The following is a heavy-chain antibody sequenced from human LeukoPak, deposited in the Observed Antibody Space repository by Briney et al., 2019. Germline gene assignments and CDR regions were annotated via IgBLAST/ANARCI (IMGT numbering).Heavy chain of an antibody. D-gene: IGHD6-13*01. J-gene: IGHJ5*02. Sequence: GGSLRLSCTVSGFSLSSYALSWVRRAPGKGLEWVSATSSSDAGKYYADSVRGRFTISRDNSRNTMYLQMNSLRAEDTAVYYCARDGGSYSSSWSDKHNWFDPWGQGTLVTVSS. CDR2: TSSSDAGK. CDR1: GFSLSSYA. V-gene: IGHV3-23*01. CDR3: ARDGGSYSSSWSDKHNWFDP.